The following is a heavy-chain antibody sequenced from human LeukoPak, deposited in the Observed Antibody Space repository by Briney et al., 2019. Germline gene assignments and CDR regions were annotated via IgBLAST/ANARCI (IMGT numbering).Heavy chain of an antibody. Sequence: SETLSLTCTVSGGSVSSGGYYWSWIRQPPGKGLEWIGYIYYSGSTNYNPSLKSRVTISVDTSKNQFSLKLSPVTAADTAVYYCARSYYYGSGSYYQNWFDPWGQGTLDTVFS. CDR2: IYYSGST. J-gene: IGHJ5*02. V-gene: IGHV4-61*08. CDR3: ARSYYYGSGSYYQNWFDP. CDR1: GGSVSSGGYY. D-gene: IGHD3-10*01.